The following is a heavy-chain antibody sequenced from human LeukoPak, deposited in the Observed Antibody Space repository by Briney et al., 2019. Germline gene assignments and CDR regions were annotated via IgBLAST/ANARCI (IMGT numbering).Heavy chain of an antibody. J-gene: IGHJ4*02. V-gene: IGHV4-4*09. Sequence: SETLSLTCTVSGGSISSYYWSWVRQPPGKGLEWLGYIYTSGSTNYNPSLKSRVTISVDTSKNQFSLKLSSVTAADTAVYYCARHASTFNDYGYFDYWGQGTLVTVSS. D-gene: IGHD4-17*01. CDR3: ARHASTFNDYGYFDY. CDR1: GGSISSYY. CDR2: IYTSGST.